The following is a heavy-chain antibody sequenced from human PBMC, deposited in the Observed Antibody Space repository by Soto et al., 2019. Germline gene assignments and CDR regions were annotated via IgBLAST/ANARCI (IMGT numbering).Heavy chain of an antibody. Sequence: GGSLRLSCAASGFIFSDYAMTWARQAPGKELEWVSGLLRPGRSTYYADSVKGRFTISGDTSANTVYLQMDSLRAEDTAVYYCAKDAIANDGIWLMDSWGQGTVVTVSA. CDR2: LLRPGRST. CDR3: AKDAIANDGIWLMDS. J-gene: IGHJ5*02. V-gene: IGHV3-23*01. D-gene: IGHD3-16*01. CDR1: GFIFSDYA.